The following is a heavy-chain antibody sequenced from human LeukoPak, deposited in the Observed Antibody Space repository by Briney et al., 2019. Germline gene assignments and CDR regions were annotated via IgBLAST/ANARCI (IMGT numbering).Heavy chain of an antibody. Sequence: SETLSLTCTVSGGSISSCYWSWIRQPPGKGLEWIGYIYYSGSTNYNPSLKSRVTISVDTSKNQFSLKLSSVTAADTAVYYCARVYYGSGSPPYFDYWGQGTLVTVSS. CDR2: IYYSGST. CDR3: ARVYYGSGSPPYFDY. V-gene: IGHV4-59*01. J-gene: IGHJ4*02. CDR1: GGSISSCY. D-gene: IGHD3-10*01.